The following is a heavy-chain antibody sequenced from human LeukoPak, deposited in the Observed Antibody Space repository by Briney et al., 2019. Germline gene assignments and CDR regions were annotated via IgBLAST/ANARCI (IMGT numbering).Heavy chain of an antibody. Sequence: GRSLRLSCTASGFTFGDYAMSWVRQAPGEGLEWVGFIRSKAYGGTTEYAASVKGRFTISRDDSKSIAYLQMNSLKTEDTAVYYCTRDSYHFDYWGQGTLVTVSS. J-gene: IGHJ4*02. CDR2: IRSKAYGGTT. V-gene: IGHV3-49*04. CDR3: TRDSYHFDY. CDR1: GFTFGDYA. D-gene: IGHD5-18*01.